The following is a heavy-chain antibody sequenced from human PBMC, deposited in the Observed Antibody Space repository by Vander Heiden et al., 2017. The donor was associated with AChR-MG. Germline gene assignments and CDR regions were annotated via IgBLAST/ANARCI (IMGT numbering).Heavy chain of an antibody. Sequence: QVQLQESGPGLVKPSEPLSLTCTVSGGSIRSYYWSWIRQPPGKGLEWIGYIYYSGSTNYNPSLKSRVTISVDTSKNQFSLKLSSVTAADTAVYYCARDPDWGLDYWGQGTLVTVSS. CDR3: ARDPDWGLDY. CDR2: IYYSGST. D-gene: IGHD3-9*01. V-gene: IGHV4-59*01. J-gene: IGHJ4*02. CDR1: GGSIRSYY.